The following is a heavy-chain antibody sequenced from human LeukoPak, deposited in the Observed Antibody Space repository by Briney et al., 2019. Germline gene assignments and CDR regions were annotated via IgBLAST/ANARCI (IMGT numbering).Heavy chain of an antibody. Sequence: QTGGPLRLSCSASGFTFSSYSMSWVRRAPGKGLKWVSYISASGTIYYADSVKGRFTISRDNAENSLYLQMNSLRAEDTAVYYCARVYRPFDCWGQGTLVTASS. D-gene: IGHD1-14*01. CDR3: ARVYRPFDC. CDR2: ISASGTI. V-gene: IGHV3-48*01. CDR1: GFTFSSYS. J-gene: IGHJ4*02.